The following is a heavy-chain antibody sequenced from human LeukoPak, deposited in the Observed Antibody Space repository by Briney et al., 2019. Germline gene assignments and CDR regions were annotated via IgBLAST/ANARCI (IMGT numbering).Heavy chain of an antibody. CDR2: IYYSGST. J-gene: IGHJ4*02. CDR3: ARQYYFDY. CDR1: GGSISRYY. Sequence: SETLSLTCTVSGGSISRYYWSWIRQPPGKGLEWIGYIYYSGSTNYNPSLKSRVTISVDTSKNQFSLKLSSVTAADTAVYYCARQYYFDYWGQGTLVTVSS. V-gene: IGHV4-59*08.